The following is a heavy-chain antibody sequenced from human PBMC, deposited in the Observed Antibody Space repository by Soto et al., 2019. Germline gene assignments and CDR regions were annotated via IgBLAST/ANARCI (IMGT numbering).Heavy chain of an antibody. J-gene: IGHJ3*02. V-gene: IGHV1-8*01. CDR1: GYTFTSYD. CDR3: ASPTLLTGYSSGWYRAFDI. Sequence: GASVDVSCKASGYTFTSYDINWVRQATGQGLEWMGWMNPNSGNTGYAQKFQGRVTMTRNTSISTAYMELSSLRSEDTAVYYCASPTLLTGYSSGWYRAFDIWGQGTMVTVSS. CDR2: MNPNSGNT. D-gene: IGHD6-19*01.